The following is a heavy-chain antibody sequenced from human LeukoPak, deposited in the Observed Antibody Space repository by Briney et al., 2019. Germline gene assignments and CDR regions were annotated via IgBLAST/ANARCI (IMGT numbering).Heavy chain of an antibody. J-gene: IGHJ4*02. D-gene: IGHD5-12*01. CDR1: GYTFTGYY. Sequence: GASVKVSCKASGYTFTGYYMHWVRQAPGQGLEWMGWISAYNGNTNYAQKLQGRVTMTTDTSTSTAYMELRSLRSDDTAVYYCPTSGYHETGDYWGQGTLVTVSS. CDR3: PTSGYHETGDY. CDR2: ISAYNGNT. V-gene: IGHV1-18*04.